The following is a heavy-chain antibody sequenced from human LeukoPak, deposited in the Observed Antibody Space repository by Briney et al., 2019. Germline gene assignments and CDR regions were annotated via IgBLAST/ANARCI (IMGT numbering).Heavy chain of an antibody. Sequence: PGRSLRPSCAASDFTVTSNYMSWVRQAPGKGLEWVSVIYNGGTTYYTDSVKGRFTISRDNSKNTLSLKMNSLTAEDTAVYYCVWEAAGVDYWGQGTLVTVSS. CDR2: IYNGGTT. CDR1: DFTVTSNY. J-gene: IGHJ4*02. CDR3: VWEAAGVDY. D-gene: IGHD6-13*01. V-gene: IGHV3-53*01.